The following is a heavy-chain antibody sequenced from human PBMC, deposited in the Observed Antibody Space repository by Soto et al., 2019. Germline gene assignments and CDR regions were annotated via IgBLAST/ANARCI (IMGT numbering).Heavy chain of an antibody. CDR1: GGTFSSYT. J-gene: IGHJ4*02. Sequence: GASVKVSCKASGGTFSSYTISWVRQAPGQGLEWKGRIIPILGIANYAQKFQGRVTITADKSTSTAYMELSSLRSEDTAVYYCAWRQQLVFNVWGQGTLVTVSS. CDR2: IIPILGIA. CDR3: AWRQQLVFNV. V-gene: IGHV1-69*02. D-gene: IGHD6-13*01.